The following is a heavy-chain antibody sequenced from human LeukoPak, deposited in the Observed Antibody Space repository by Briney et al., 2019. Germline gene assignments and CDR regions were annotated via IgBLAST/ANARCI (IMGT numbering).Heavy chain of an antibody. CDR3: ARHSYGDYDAFDI. CDR2: IYHSGST. J-gene: IGHJ3*02. V-gene: IGHV4-4*02. D-gene: IGHD4-17*01. Sequence: SETLSLTCAVSGGSISSNNWWNWVRQPPGKGLEWIGEIYHSGSTNYNPSLKSRVTISVDTSKNQFSLKLSSVTAADTAVFYCARHSYGDYDAFDIWGQGTMVTVSS. CDR1: GGSISSNNW.